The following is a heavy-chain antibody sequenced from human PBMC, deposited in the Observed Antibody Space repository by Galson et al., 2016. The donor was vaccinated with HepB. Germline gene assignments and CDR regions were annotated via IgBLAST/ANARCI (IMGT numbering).Heavy chain of an antibody. Sequence: SVKVSCKASGYIFSNYQLHWVRQAPGQGLEWMGAINPSDITTKDAQKFQGRVTMTSDTATSTVYMELSRLRSDDTAVYYCARDRTVTTLLHYWGQGTLVTVSS. CDR1: GYIFSNYQ. CDR3: ARDRTVTTLLHY. V-gene: IGHV1-46*03. J-gene: IGHJ4*02. D-gene: IGHD4-17*01. CDR2: INPSDITT.